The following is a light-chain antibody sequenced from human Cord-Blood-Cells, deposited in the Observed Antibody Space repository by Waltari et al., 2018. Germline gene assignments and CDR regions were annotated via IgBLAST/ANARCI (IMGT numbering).Light chain of an antibody. Sequence: QSALTQPASVSGSPGQSITISCTGTSSDVGGYNYVSWYQQHPGKAPKLMIYDVSNRPSGVSNRFSGSKSGNTASLTIPGLQAEDEADYYCSLYTSSSTLVFGGGTKLTVL. CDR2: DVS. V-gene: IGLV2-14*01. CDR3: SLYTSSSTLV. CDR1: SSDVGGYNY. J-gene: IGLJ2*01.